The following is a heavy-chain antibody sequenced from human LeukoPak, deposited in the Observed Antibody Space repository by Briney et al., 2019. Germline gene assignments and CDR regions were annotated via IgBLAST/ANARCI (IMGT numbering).Heavy chain of an antibody. D-gene: IGHD2/OR15-2a*01. CDR2: INPSGGST. J-gene: IGHJ6*02. V-gene: IGHV1-46*01. CDR3: AKDQVADYLNYYYYGMDV. Sequence: VASVKVSCKASGYTFTSYYMHWVRQAPGQGLEWMGIINPSGGSTSYAQKFQGRVTMTRDTSTSTVYMELSSLRSEDTAVYYCAKDQVADYLNYYYYGMDVWGQGTTVTVSS. CDR1: GYTFTSYY.